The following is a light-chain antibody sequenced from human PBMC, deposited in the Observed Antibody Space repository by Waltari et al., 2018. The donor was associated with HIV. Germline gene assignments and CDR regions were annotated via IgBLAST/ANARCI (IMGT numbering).Light chain of an antibody. CDR2: DVG. CDR3: SSYTSSSTLV. CDR1: SSDVGGYDY. Sequence: QSALTQPASVSGSPGQSITIPCTGTSSDVGGYDYVSWYQQHPGKAPKLMIYDVGNRPSGVSDRFSGSKSGNTASLTISGLQTEDEADYYCSSYTSSSTLVFGGGTKLTVL. V-gene: IGLV2-14*03. J-gene: IGLJ2*01.